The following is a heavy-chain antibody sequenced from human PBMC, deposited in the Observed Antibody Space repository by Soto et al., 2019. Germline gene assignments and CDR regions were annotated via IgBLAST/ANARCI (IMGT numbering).Heavy chain of an antibody. CDR2: ISHSGST. D-gene: IGHD2-21*02. CDR1: GDSISSSHW. J-gene: IGHJ2*01. CDR3: AAFFFQCGGDHRNLLSYPTRRSSDL. V-gene: IGHV4-4*02. Sequence: PSETLSLTYAGSGDSISSSHWCDWVRQPPGKGLEWIGQISHSGSTNYNPSLTSRVNKSVDKSKNHFSLKLTSVTAADTAVYYCAAFFFQCGGDHRNLLSYPTRRSSDL.